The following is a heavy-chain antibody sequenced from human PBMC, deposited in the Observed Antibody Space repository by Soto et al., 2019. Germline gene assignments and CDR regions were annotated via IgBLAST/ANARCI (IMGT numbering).Heavy chain of an antibody. CDR1: GGSISSYY. Sequence: QVQLQESGPGLVKPSETLSLTCTVSGGSISSYYWSWIRQPPGKGLEWIGYIYYSGSTNYNPSLKSRVTIPVDTSKNQVSLKLSSVTAADTAVYYCARRPPNYYDSSGYSIGDWYFDLWGRGTLVTVSS. J-gene: IGHJ2*01. CDR3: ARRPPNYYDSSGYSIGDWYFDL. V-gene: IGHV4-59*08. CDR2: IYYSGST. D-gene: IGHD3-22*01.